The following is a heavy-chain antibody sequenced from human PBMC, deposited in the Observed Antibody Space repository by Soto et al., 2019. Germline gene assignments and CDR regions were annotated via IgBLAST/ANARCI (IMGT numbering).Heavy chain of an antibody. J-gene: IGHJ4*02. CDR3: VMTTVTEAFDY. CDR2: IVVGSGNT. Sequence: ASVKVSCKASGFTFTSSAVQWVRQARRQRLEWIGWIVVGSGNTNYAQKFQERVTITRDMSTSTAYMELSSLRSEDTAVYYCVMTTVTEAFDYWGQGTLVTVSS. D-gene: IGHD4-17*01. CDR1: GFTFTSSA. V-gene: IGHV1-58*01.